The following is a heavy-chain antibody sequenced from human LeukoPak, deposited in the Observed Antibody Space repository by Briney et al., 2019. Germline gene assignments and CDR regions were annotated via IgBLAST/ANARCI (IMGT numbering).Heavy chain of an antibody. CDR1: GFTFSSYA. CDR2: ISYDGSNK. Sequence: GGSLRLSCAASGFTFSSYAMHWVRQAPGKGLEWVAVISYDGSNKYYADSVKGRFTISRDNSKNTLYLQMNSLRAEDTAVYYCARDLYGDTAMVYFDYWGQGTLVTVSS. D-gene: IGHD5-18*01. V-gene: IGHV3-30-3*01. CDR3: ARDLYGDTAMVYFDY. J-gene: IGHJ4*02.